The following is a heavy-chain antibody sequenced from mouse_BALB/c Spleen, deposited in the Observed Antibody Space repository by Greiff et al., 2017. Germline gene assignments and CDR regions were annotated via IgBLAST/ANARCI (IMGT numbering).Heavy chain of an antibody. CDR3: ARREFYYGSLDY. CDR2: INPSTGYT. Sequence: QVQLQQPGAELVKPGASVKLSCKASGYTFTSYWMHWVKQRPGQGLEWIGYINPSTGYTEYNQKFKDKATLTADKSSSTAYMQLSSLTSEDSAVYYCARREFYYGSLDYWGQGTSVTVSS. J-gene: IGHJ4*01. D-gene: IGHD1-1*01. CDR1: GYTFTSYW. V-gene: IGHV1-7*01.